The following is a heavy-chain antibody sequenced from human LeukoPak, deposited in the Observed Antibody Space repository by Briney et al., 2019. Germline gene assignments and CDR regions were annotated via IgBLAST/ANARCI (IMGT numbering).Heavy chain of an antibody. CDR1: GYTFTNYY. V-gene: IGHV1-2*02. J-gene: IGHJ4*02. CDR3: ARNKEGKSLDY. CDR2: MNPKRGDT. Sequence: ASVKVSCKASGYTFTNYYIHWVRQAPGQGLEWMAWMNPKRGDTSYAQKFQGRVTMTRDTSISTAYMELSRLRFDDTAVYYCARNKEGKSLDYWGQGTLVTVSS.